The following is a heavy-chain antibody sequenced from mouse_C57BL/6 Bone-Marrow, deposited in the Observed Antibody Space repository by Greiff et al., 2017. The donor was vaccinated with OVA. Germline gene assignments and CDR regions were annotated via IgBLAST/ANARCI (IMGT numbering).Heavy chain of an antibody. J-gene: IGHJ4*01. CDR2: IYPGSGST. CDR3: ARDYGSSPYYAMDY. Sequence: VQLQQPGAELVKPGASVKMSCKASGYTFTSYWITWVKQRPGQGLEWIGDIYPGSGSTNYNEKFKSKATLTVDTSSSTAYMQLRSLTSEDSAVYYCARDYGSSPYYAMDYWGQGTSVTVSS. V-gene: IGHV1-55*01. CDR1: GYTFTSYW. D-gene: IGHD1-1*01.